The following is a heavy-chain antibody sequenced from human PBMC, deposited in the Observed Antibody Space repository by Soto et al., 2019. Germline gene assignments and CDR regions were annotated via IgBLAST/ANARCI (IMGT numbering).Heavy chain of an antibody. D-gene: IGHD3-3*01. J-gene: IGHJ6*02. CDR3: TRDRVDFWSPHFQSYGMDV. CDR2: ISYDGSNK. CDR1: GFTFSRYP. V-gene: IGHV3-30-3*01. Sequence: HPGGSLRLSCAASGFTFSRYPMHWVRQAPGKGLEWVAVISYDGSNKYYAESVKGRFTISRDTSKNTVYLQMNSLRTEDTGVYYCTRDRVDFWSPHFQSYGMDVWGQGTTVTVSS.